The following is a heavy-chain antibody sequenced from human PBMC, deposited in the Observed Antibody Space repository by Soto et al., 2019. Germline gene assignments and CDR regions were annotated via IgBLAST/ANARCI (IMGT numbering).Heavy chain of an antibody. V-gene: IGHV1-3*01. Sequence: GASVKVSCKASGYTFTSYAMHWVRQAPGQRLEWMGWINAGNGNTKYSQKFQGRVTITADESTSTAYMELSSLRSEDTAVYYCARPIQYYFDTSAQSAWFDPWGQGTLVTVSS. CDR2: INAGNGNT. D-gene: IGHD3-22*01. CDR1: GYTFTSYA. J-gene: IGHJ5*02. CDR3: ARPIQYYFDTSAQSAWFDP.